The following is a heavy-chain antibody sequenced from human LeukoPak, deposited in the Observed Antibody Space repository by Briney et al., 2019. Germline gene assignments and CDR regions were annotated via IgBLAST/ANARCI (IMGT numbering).Heavy chain of an antibody. V-gene: IGHV4-59*08. J-gene: IGHJ6*02. CDR2: IYYSGST. D-gene: IGHD3-9*01. CDR3: ARGSSEYDIFFRYGMDV. Sequence: PSETLSLTCTVSGGSISSYYWSWIRQPPGKGLEWIGYIYYSGSTNHNPSLKSRVTISVDTSKNQFSLKLSSVTAADTAVYYCARGSSEYDIFFRYGMDVWGQGTTVTVSS. CDR1: GGSISSYY.